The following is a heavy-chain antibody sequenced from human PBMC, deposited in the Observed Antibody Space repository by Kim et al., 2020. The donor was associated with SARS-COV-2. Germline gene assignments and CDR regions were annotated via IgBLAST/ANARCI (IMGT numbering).Heavy chain of an antibody. V-gene: IGHV3-7*03. Sequence: GGSLRLSCAASGFTFSSYWMSWVRQAPGKGLEWVANIKQDGSEKYYVDSVKGRFTISRDNAKNSLYLQMNSLRAEDTAVYYCASNRVDSDYPEYFQHWGQGTLVTVSS. CDR2: IKQDGSEK. J-gene: IGHJ1*01. D-gene: IGHD4-4*01. CDR1: GFTFSSYW. CDR3: ASNRVDSDYPEYFQH.